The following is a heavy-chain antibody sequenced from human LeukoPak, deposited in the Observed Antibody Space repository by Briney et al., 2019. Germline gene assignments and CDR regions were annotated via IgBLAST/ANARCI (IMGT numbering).Heavy chain of an antibody. CDR1: GFTFSSYA. CDR2: ISGRGLST. Sequence: GGSLRLSCAASGFTFSSYAMTWVRQAPGKGLEWVSAISGRGLSTYYADSVRGRFTISRDNSKNTVFLQMNSLTAADTAMYYCAKFRPSSTSGWLRDLDYWGQGTLVTVSS. V-gene: IGHV3-23*01. D-gene: IGHD6-19*01. CDR3: AKFRPSSTSGWLRDLDY. J-gene: IGHJ4*02.